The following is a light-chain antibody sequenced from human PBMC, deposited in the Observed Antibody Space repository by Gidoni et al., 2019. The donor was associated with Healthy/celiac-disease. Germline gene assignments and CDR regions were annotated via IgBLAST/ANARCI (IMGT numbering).Light chain of an antibody. CDR3: SSYTSSSTVV. CDR2: DVS. V-gene: IGLV2-14*01. CDR1: SSDVGGYNY. Sequence: QSALPPPASVSGSPGPSTTISCTRTSSDVGGYNYVSWYQQHPGKAPKLMIYDVSNRPSGVSNRFSGSKSGNTASLTISGLQAEDEADYYCSSYTSSSTVVFGGGTKLTVL. J-gene: IGLJ2*01.